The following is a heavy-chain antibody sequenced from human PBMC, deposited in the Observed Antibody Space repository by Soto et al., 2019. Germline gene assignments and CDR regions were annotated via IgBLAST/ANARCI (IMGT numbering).Heavy chain of an antibody. J-gene: IGHJ6*02. V-gene: IGHV5-51*01. Sequence: PGESLKISCKGSGYSFTSYWIGWVRQMPGKGLEWMGIIYPGDSDTRYSPSFQGQVTISADKSISTAYLQWSSLKASDTAMYYCARQLLDTYYYDSSGDQYYYYGMDVWGQGTTVTVSS. D-gene: IGHD3-22*01. CDR1: GYSFTSYW. CDR2: IYPGDSDT. CDR3: ARQLLDTYYYDSSGDQYYYYGMDV.